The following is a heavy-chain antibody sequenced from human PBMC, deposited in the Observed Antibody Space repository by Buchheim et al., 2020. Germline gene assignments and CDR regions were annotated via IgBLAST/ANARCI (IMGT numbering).Heavy chain of an antibody. CDR2: IYYTGST. CDR1: GGSISSSNYY. Sequence: QLQLQESGPGPVKPSETLSLTCTVSGGSISSSNYYWGWIRQPPGEGLEWIGRIYYTGSTYYNVSLKSRVTISVDTSKNQFSLRLSSVTAADTAVYYCAATEVIPTARENHYYYYMDVWGKGTT. V-gene: IGHV4-39*01. J-gene: IGHJ6*03. CDR3: AATEVIPTARENHYYYYMDV. D-gene: IGHD2-2*01.